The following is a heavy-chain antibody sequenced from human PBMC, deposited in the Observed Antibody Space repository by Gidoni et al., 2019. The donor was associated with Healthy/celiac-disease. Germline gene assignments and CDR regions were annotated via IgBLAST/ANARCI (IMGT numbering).Heavy chain of an antibody. CDR3: AKGRDSGWYISHSDY. V-gene: IGHV3-23*01. CDR1: GFTFSSYA. J-gene: IGHJ4*02. CDR2: ISGSGGST. Sequence: EVQLLESGGGLVQPGGSLRLSCAASGFTFSSYAMSWVRQAPGKGLEWVSAISGSGGSTYYADSVKGRFTISRDNSKNTLYLQMNSLKAEDTAVYYCAKGRDSGWYISHSDYWGQGTLVTVSS. D-gene: IGHD6-19*01.